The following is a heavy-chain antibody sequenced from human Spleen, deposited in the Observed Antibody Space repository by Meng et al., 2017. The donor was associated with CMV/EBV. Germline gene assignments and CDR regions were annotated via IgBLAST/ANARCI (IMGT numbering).Heavy chain of an antibody. V-gene: IGHV1-2*04. J-gene: IGHJ4*02. CDR3: ARGGYSYGWGGSFDY. CDR2: INPNSGGT. D-gene: IGHD5-18*01. CDR1: GYTFTGYY. Sequence: SGYTFTGYYMHWVRQAPGQVLEWMGWINPNSGGTNYAQKFQGWVTMTRDTSISTAYMELSRLRSDDTAVYYCARGGYSYGWGGSFDYWGQGTLVTVSS.